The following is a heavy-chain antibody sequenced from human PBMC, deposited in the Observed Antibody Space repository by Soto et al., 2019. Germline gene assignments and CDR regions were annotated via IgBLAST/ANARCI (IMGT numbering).Heavy chain of an antibody. CDR1: GGSISSRGYY. D-gene: IGHD3-16*01. Sequence: SETLSLTCTVSGGSISSRGYYWTWIRQHPGKGLEWIGSIYYSGSTYYNPSLKSRVTISVDTSKNQFSLKLSSVTAADTAVYYCARLHYDYVWGGQQYYFEYWGQGTLVTVSS. CDR2: IYYSGST. V-gene: IGHV4-39*01. J-gene: IGHJ4*02. CDR3: ARLHYDYVWGGQQYYFEY.